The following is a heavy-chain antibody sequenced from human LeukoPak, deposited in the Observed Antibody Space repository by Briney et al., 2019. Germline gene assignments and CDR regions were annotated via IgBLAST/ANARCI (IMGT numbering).Heavy chain of an antibody. CDR2: IYYSGST. CDR1: GGSISSSSYY. Sequence: PSETLSLTCTVSGGSISSSSYYWGWIRQPPGKGLEWIGSIYYSGSTYYNPSLKSRVTISVDTSKNQFSLKLSSVTAADTAVYYCARQSYYYDSSGSYYYMGVWGKGTTVTVSS. CDR3: ARQSYYYDSSGSYYYMGV. J-gene: IGHJ6*03. V-gene: IGHV4-39*01. D-gene: IGHD3-22*01.